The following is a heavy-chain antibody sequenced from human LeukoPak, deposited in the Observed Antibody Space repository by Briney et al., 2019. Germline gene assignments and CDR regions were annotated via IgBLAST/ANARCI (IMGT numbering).Heavy chain of an antibody. CDR3: AREKYDFWSGYYQYYFDY. Sequence: GGSLRLSCAASGFTVSSNYMSWVRQAPGKGLEWVSVIYSGGSTYYADSVKGRFTISRDNSKNTLYLQMNSPRAEDTAVCYCAREKYDFWSGYYQYYFDYWGQGTLVTVSS. V-gene: IGHV3-53*01. J-gene: IGHJ4*02. CDR1: GFTVSSNY. CDR2: IYSGGST. D-gene: IGHD3-3*01.